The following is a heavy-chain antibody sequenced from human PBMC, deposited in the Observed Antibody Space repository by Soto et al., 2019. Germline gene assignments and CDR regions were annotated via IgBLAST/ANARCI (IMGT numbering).Heavy chain of an antibody. CDR3: ALGYCSGGSCYSPYYYYGMDV. J-gene: IGHJ6*02. D-gene: IGHD2-15*01. Sequence: GASVKVSCKASGGTFSSYAISWVRQAPGQGLEWMGGIIPIFGTANYAQKFQGRVTITADESTSTAYMELSSLRSEDTAVYYCALGYCSGGSCYSPYYYYGMDVWGQGTTVTVS. CDR2: IIPIFGTA. CDR1: GGTFSSYA. V-gene: IGHV1-69*13.